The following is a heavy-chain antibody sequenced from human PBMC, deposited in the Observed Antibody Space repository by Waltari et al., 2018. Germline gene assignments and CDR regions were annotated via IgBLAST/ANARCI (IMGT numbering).Heavy chain of an antibody. Sequence: QVQLVQSGAEVKKPGASVKVSCKASGYTFTSSEINWVRQATGQGLEWMGWMNPNSGNTGYAQKFQGRVTMTRNTSISTAYMELSSLRSEDTAVYYCARVNLRWLVLFYWGQGTLVTVSS. J-gene: IGHJ4*02. CDR3: ARVNLRWLVLFY. CDR1: GYTFTSSE. CDR2: MNPNSGNT. V-gene: IGHV1-8*02. D-gene: IGHD6-19*01.